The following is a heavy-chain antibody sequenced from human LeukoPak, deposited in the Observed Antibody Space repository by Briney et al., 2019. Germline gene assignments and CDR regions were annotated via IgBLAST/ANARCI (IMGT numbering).Heavy chain of an antibody. CDR2: IIPIFGTA. CDR1: GGTFSSYA. V-gene: IGHV1-69*05. Sequence: SAKVSCKASGGTFSSYAISWVRQAPGQGFEWMGGIIPIFGTANYAQKFQGRVTITTDESTSTAYMELSSLRSEDTAVYYCARSYGSSSRYYYYMDVWGKGTTVTVSS. D-gene: IGHD6-6*01. J-gene: IGHJ6*03. CDR3: ARSYGSSSRYYYYMDV.